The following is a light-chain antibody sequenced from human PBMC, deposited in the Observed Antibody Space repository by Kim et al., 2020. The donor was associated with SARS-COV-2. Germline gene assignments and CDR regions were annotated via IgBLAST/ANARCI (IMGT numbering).Light chain of an antibody. CDR2: RTD. V-gene: IGLV1-47*01. CDR1: FSNIESNY. J-gene: IGLJ2*01. Sequence: ELTQPPSASGTPGQRVTISCSGSFSNIESNYVSWYQQLPGMAPKLLIYRTDQRPSGVPARFSGSKSGSSASLAISGLRSEDEADYHCGAWDDSLSVAVFGGGTQLTVL. CDR3: GAWDDSLSVAV.